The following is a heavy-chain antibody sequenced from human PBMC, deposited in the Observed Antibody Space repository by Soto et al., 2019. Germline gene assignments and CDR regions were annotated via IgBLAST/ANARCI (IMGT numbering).Heavy chain of an antibody. J-gene: IGHJ5*02. D-gene: IGHD2-21*01. Sequence: PSQTLSLTCAISGDSVSSNSALWNWIRQSPSRGLEWLGRTYYRSKWYSDYAVFVKGRITINPDTSKNQFSLQLDSVAPEDTAVYYCVREIAPRGFDPWGHGTLVTVS. V-gene: IGHV6-1*01. CDR1: GDSVSSNSAL. CDR2: TYYRSKWYS. CDR3: VREIAPRGFDP.